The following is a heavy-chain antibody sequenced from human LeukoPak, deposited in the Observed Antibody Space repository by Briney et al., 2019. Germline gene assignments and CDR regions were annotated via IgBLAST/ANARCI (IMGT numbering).Heavy chain of an antibody. Sequence: PSETLSLTCTVSGGSISRYYWSWIRQPPGTGLEWIVNIYYSRSTNYNPSLKGRVTISVDTSKNKFTLKLNSVTAADTAVYYCARSELLWFGGVKSGFDYWGQGTLVTVSS. J-gene: IGHJ4*02. D-gene: IGHD3-10*01. CDR2: IYYSRST. CDR1: GGSISRYY. V-gene: IGHV4-59*12. CDR3: ARSELLWFGGVKSGFDY.